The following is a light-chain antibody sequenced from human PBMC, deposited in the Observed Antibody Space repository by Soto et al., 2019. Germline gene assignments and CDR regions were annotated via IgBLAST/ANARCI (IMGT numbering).Light chain of an antibody. CDR3: SSYTSSSTLV. J-gene: IGLJ2*01. V-gene: IGLV2-14*01. CDR2: DVS. Sequence: QSALTQPASVSGSPGQSITISCTGTSSDVGGYNYVSWYQQHPGKAPKLMIYDVSNRPSGVSNRFSGSKSGNTASLPISCLQAEDVADYYCSSYTSSSTLVFGGGTKVTVL. CDR1: SSDVGGYNY.